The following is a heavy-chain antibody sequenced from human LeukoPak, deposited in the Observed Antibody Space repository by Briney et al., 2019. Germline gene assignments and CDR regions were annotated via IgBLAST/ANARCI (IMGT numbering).Heavy chain of an antibody. CDR2: INEDGRDT. D-gene: IGHD1-26*01. V-gene: IGHV3-64D*06. CDR1: GFRFSSYA. J-gene: IGHJ4*02. CDR3: VKDITGSYSFDS. Sequence: GGSLRLSCAASGFRFSSYAMTWVRQAPGRGLEYVSFINEDGRDTSFADAVKGRFTIFRDNSKSTLYLQMSSLRIEDTAVYYCVKDITGSYSFDSWGQGTLVTVSS.